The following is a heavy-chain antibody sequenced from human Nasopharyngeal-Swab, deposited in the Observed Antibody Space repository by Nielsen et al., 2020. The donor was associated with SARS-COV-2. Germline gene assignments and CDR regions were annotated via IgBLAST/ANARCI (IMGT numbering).Heavy chain of an antibody. V-gene: IGHV1-69*13. J-gene: IGHJ4*02. CDR3: AREHHSSGWTGPFDY. D-gene: IGHD6-19*01. CDR1: GYTFTSYA. CDR2: IIPIFGTA. Sequence: SVQVSCKASGYTFTSYAISWVRQASGQGLECMGGIIPIFGTANYAQKFQGRVTITADESTSTAYMELSSLRSEDTAVYYCAREHHSSGWTGPFDYWGQGTLVTVSS.